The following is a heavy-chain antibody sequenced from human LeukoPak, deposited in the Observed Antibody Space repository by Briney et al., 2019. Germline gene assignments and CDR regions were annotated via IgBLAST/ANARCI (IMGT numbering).Heavy chain of an antibody. CDR2: INPNSGGT. J-gene: IGHJ3*02. CDR1: GYTFTGYY. Sequence: ASVKVSCKASGYTFTGYYMHWVRQAPGQGLEWMGRINPNSGGTNYAQKFQGRVTMTRDTSISTVYMELNSLRSEDTAVYYCARATWYGGNPSGAFDIWGQGTMVTVSS. D-gene: IGHD4-23*01. V-gene: IGHV1-2*06. CDR3: ARATWYGGNPSGAFDI.